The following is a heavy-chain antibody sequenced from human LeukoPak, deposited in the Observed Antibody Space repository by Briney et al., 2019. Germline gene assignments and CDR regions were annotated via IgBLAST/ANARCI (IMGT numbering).Heavy chain of an antibody. CDR3: GRGRPRGYSGYVIDY. V-gene: IGHV3-9*01. J-gene: IGHJ4*02. D-gene: IGHD5-12*01. Sequence: GGSLRLSCAASGFTFDHYAMHWVRQAPGKGLEWVSSISWNSATIGYADSVRGRFTISRDNAKNTLYLQMNSLRAEDTAAFYCGRGRPRGYSGYVIDYWGQGTPITVSS. CDR1: GFTFDHYA. CDR2: ISWNSATI.